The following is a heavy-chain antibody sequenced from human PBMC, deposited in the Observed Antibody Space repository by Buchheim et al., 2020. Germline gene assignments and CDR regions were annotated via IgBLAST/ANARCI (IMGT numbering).Heavy chain of an antibody. J-gene: IGHJ5*02. V-gene: IGHV4-31*03. CDR2: IYYSGIT. CDR1: GGSISSGGYY. CDR3: ARDRTGTTRDHWFDP. Sequence: QVQLQESGPGLVKPSQTLSLTCTVSGGSISSGGYYWSWIRQHPGKGLEWIGYIYYSGITYYNPSLKSRVTISVDTSKNQFSLKLSSVIAADTAVYYCARDRTGTTRDHWFDPWGQGTL. D-gene: IGHD1-14*01.